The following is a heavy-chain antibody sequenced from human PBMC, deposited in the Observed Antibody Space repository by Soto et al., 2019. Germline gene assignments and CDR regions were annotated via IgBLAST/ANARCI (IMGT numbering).Heavy chain of an antibody. CDR3: AREDPRDGFFDY. Sequence: SETLSLTCTVSGGSISSYFWSWIRQPPGKGLEWIGYLYYSGSTNYNPSLKSRVTISVDTSKNQFSLKLSSVTAADTAVYYCAREDPRDGFFDYWGQGTLVTVSS. D-gene: IGHD3-10*01. V-gene: IGHV4-59*01. CDR2: LYYSGST. J-gene: IGHJ4*02. CDR1: GGSISSYF.